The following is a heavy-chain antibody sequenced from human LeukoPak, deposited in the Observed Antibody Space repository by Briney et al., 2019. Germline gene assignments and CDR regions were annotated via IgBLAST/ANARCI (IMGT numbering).Heavy chain of an antibody. CDR2: INPNSGGT. J-gene: IGHJ5*02. D-gene: IGHD6-19*01. Sequence: ASVKVSCKASGYTFTGYYMHWVRQAPGQGLEWMGRINPNSGGTNYAQKFQGRVTMTRDTSISTAYMELSRLRSDDTAVYYCGRALVAGNWFDPWGQGTLVTVSS. CDR3: GRALVAGNWFDP. CDR1: GYTFTGYY. V-gene: IGHV1-2*06.